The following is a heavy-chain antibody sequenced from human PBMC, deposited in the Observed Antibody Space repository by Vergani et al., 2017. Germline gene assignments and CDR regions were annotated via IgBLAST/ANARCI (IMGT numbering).Heavy chain of an antibody. CDR3: AREGDNWNDDAFDI. J-gene: IGHJ3*02. V-gene: IGHV3-74*01. Sequence: EVQLVESGGGLVQPGGSLRLSCAASGFTFSSYWMHWVRQAPGKGLVWVSRINSDGSSTSYADSVKGRFTISRDNAKNALYMQMNSLRAEDTAVYYCAREGDNWNDDAFDIWGQGTMVTVSS. CDR2: INSDGSST. D-gene: IGHD1-20*01. CDR1: GFTFSSYW.